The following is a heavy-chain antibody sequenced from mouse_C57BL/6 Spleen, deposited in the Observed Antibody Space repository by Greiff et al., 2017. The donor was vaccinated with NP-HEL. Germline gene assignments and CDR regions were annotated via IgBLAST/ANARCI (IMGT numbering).Heavy chain of an antibody. CDR2: IDPSDSYT. CDR3: ARGLRSWAMDY. CDR1: GYTFTSYW. V-gene: IGHV1-69*01. D-gene: IGHD1-1*01. Sequence: QVQLQQSGAELVMPGASVKLSCKASGYTFTSYWMHWVKQRPGQGLEWIGEIDPSDSYTNYNQKFKGKSTLTVDKSSSTAYMQLSSLTSEDSAVYYCARGLRSWAMDYWGQGTSVTVSS. J-gene: IGHJ4*01.